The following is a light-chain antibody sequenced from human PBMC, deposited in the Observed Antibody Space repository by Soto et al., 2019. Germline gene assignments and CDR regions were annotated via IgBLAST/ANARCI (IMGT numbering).Light chain of an antibody. CDR3: QHRRNWPLT. V-gene: IGKV3-11*01. CDR2: DAS. J-gene: IGKJ4*01. Sequence: EIVLTQSPGTLSLSPGETATLSCRASQSVNNQLAWYQQKPGQAPSLLIYDASTRATGIPARTSGSGSGADFTLTISSLEPEDFAVYYCQHRRNWPLTFGGGTKVDIK. CDR1: QSVNNQ.